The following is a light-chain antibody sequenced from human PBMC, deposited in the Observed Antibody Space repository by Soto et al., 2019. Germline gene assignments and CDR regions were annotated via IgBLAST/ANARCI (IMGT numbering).Light chain of an antibody. Sequence: QSALTQPPSVSGSPGQSVTISCTGTISDAGFYARVAWYQQSPGAAPKLLIYDVSNRPSGVPDRFSGSQSGTTASLTISGLQPEDEADYYCNSYTSRSTDVFGTGTKVTVL. CDR3: NSYTSRSTDV. V-gene: IGLV2-18*02. CDR2: DVS. J-gene: IGLJ1*01. CDR1: ISDAGFYAR.